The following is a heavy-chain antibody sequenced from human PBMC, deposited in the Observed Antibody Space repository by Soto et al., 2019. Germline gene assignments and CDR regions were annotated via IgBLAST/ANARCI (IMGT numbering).Heavy chain of an antibody. Sequence: EASVKVSCKASGYTFTYYGISCVRQAPGQGLEWLGWISTYSGDTNSAPRLQGRLTMSTDTSTSTAYMELRSLTSDDTAVYYCARDERDSCSGGDCFYFDYWGQGTLVTVSS. V-gene: IGHV1-18*04. J-gene: IGHJ4*02. D-gene: IGHD2-21*02. CDR1: GYTFTYYG. CDR2: ISTYSGDT. CDR3: ARDERDSCSGGDCFYFDY.